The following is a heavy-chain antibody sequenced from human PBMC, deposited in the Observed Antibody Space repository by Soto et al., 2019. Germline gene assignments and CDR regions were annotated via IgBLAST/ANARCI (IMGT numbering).Heavy chain of an antibody. J-gene: IGHJ6*02. CDR2: MNPNSGNT. D-gene: IGHD6-19*01. CDR3: ATGIHSGWLYYYYGLDV. Sequence: ASVKVSCKASGYTFTSYDINWVRQATGQGLEWMGWMNPNSGNTGYAQKFQGRVTMTRNTSISTAYMELSSLRSEDTAVYYCATGIHSGWLYYYYGLDVWGQGTTVTVSS. CDR1: GYTFTSYD. V-gene: IGHV1-8*01.